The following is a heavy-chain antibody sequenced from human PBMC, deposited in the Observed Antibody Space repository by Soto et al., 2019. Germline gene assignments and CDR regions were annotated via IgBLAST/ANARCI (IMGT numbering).Heavy chain of an antibody. CDR3: ARDGYYDSSGYYWFDP. CDR1: GGSFSGYY. D-gene: IGHD3-22*01. J-gene: IGHJ5*02. V-gene: IGHV4-34*01. Sequence: SETLSLTCAVYGGSFSGYYWSWIRQPPGKGLEWIGEINHSGSTNYNPSLKSRVTISVDTSKNQFSLKLSSVTAADTAVYYCARDGYYDSSGYYWFDPWGQGTLVTVSS. CDR2: INHSGST.